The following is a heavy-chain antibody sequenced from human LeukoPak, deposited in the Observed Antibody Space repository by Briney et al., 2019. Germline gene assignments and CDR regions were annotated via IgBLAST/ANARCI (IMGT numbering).Heavy chain of an antibody. J-gene: IGHJ4*02. D-gene: IGHD5-12*01. V-gene: IGHV3-23*01. CDR2: IGGSDGNT. CDR3: AKVQYSDYDMNFDS. CDR1: GFTFSGYA. Sequence: QPGGSLRLSCAASGFTFSGYAMSWVRQAPGMGLEWVSAIGGSDGNTYYADSVKGRFTISRDNSKNSLYLQINSLRADDTAVYYCAKVQYSDYDMNFDSWGQGTLVTVSS.